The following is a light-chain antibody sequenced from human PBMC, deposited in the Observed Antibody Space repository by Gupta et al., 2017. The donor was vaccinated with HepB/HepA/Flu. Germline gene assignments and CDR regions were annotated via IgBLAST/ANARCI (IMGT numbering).Light chain of an antibody. CDR1: NLGKKS. CDR3: HVSDSSSHHFI. CDR2: YDK. V-gene: IGLV3-21*04. Sequence: SYELTQTPSVSLAPGQTARITCGGDNLGKKSVHWYQQKPGQAPRLVMYYDKDRPSGIPDRCSGCNSGDKATRLITRVDAGDEADDFCHVSDSSSHHFIFGGGTKVTVL. J-gene: IGLJ2*01.